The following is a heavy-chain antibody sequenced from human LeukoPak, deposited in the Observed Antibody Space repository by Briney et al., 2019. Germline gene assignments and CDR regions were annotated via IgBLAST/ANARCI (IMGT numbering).Heavy chain of an antibody. V-gene: IGHV4-39*07. CDR1: GGSISSSSYY. Sequence: SETLSLTCTVSGGSISSSSYYWGWIRQPPGKGLEWIGSIYCSGSTYYNPSLKSRVTISVDTSKNQFSLKLSSVTAADTAVYYCARGARITIFVRGFHTHYYMDVWGKGTTVTVSS. CDR2: IYCSGST. D-gene: IGHD3-3*01. CDR3: ARGARITIFVRGFHTHYYMDV. J-gene: IGHJ6*03.